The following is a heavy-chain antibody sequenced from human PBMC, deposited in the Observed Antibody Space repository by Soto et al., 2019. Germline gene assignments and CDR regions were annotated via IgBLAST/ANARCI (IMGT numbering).Heavy chain of an antibody. Sequence: QVQLVQSGAEVKKPGSSVKVSCKTSGGTFNTYPFSWVRQAPGQGLEWMGTIIPILNLATYAQEFQGRVTITADKSTSTAYMELSSLESEDTAIYYWARVQRGVVVATADLPSPLDYWGQGTLVTVSS. V-gene: IGHV1-69*02. CDR2: IIPILNLA. J-gene: IGHJ4*02. CDR1: GGTFNTYP. CDR3: ARVQRGVVVATADLPSPLDY. D-gene: IGHD2-2*01.